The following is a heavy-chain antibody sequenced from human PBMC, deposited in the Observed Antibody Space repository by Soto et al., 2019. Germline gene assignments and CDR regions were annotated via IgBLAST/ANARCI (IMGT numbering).Heavy chain of an antibody. D-gene: IGHD3-16*02. CDR3: AQKHKRECPRVIDF. V-gene: IGHV3-23*01. CDR1: GLTFSNYA. CDR2: MSSSSSTT. Sequence: LRLSCAPSGLTFSNYAMTWVRQAPGGGLEWVSSMSSSSSTTYYADSVKGRFTLSSDRSKNTLYLQISSLRSQETALYYCAQKHKRECPRVIDFWGQGTLVTVSS. J-gene: IGHJ4*02.